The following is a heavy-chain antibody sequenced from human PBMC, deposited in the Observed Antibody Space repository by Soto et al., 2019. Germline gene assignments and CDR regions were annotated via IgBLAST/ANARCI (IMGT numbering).Heavy chain of an antibody. Sequence: VAVIWYDGSNKYYADSVKGRFTISRDNSKNTLYLQMNSLRAEDTAVYYCARDKKRSDAFDIWGQGTMVTVSS. CDR2: IWYDGSNK. V-gene: IGHV3-33*01. CDR3: ARDKKRSDAFDI. J-gene: IGHJ3*02.